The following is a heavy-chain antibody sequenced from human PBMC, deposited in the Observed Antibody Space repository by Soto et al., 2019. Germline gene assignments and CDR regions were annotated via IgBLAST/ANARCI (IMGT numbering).Heavy chain of an antibody. CDR2: IWSDGSDK. CDR1: GFTFSSYG. D-gene: IGHD2-15*01. CDR3: ARRVALRYAFDM. Sequence: QVQLVESGGGVVQPGRSLRLSCAASGFTFSSYGMHWVRQAPGKGLEWVAVIWSDGSDKYYADSVKGRFTISRDNSKNTLYLQMNSLRAEDTVVYYCARRVALRYAFDMWGQGTVVTVSS. J-gene: IGHJ3*02. V-gene: IGHV3-33*01.